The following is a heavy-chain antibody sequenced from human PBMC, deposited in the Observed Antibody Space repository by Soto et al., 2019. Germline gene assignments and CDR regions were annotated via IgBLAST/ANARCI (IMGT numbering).Heavy chain of an antibody. CDR3: AKEVTNGVFQDLFDY. CDR2: IYSGGST. J-gene: IGHJ4*02. D-gene: IGHD2-8*01. CDR1: GFTVSSNY. Sequence: GGSLRLSCAASGFTVSSNYMSWVRQAPGEVLEWVSVIYSGGSTYYADSVKGRFTISRHNSKNTLYLQMNSLRAEDTAVYYCAKEVTNGVFQDLFDYWGQGTLVTVSS. V-gene: IGHV3-53*01.